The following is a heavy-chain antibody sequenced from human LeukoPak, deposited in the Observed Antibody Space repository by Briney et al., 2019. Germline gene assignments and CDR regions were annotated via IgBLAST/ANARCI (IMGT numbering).Heavy chain of an antibody. CDR3: ARVLIAASLRY. Sequence: ASVKVSCKASGYTFTGYYMHWVRQAPGQGLEWMGWINPNSGGTNYAQKFQGRVTMTRDTFIRTAYMELSRLKSDDTAVYYCARVLIAASLRYWGQGTLVTVSS. CDR1: GYTFTGYY. V-gene: IGHV1-2*02. J-gene: IGHJ1*01. CDR2: INPNSGGT. D-gene: IGHD6-13*01.